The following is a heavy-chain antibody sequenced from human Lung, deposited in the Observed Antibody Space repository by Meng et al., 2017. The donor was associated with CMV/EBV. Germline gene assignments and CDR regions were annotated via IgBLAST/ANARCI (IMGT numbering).Heavy chain of an antibody. CDR1: GGSISSYY. J-gene: IGHJ4*02. CDR2: IYYSGST. V-gene: IGHV4-59*01. Sequence: SXTLSLTCTVSGGSISSYYWSWIRQPPGKGLEWIGYIYYSGSTNYNPSLKSRVTISVDTSKNQFSLKLSSVTAADTAVYYCARAPRYCSGGSCYSEWSFDYWGQGTLVTVSS. D-gene: IGHD2-15*01. CDR3: ARAPRYCSGGSCYSEWSFDY.